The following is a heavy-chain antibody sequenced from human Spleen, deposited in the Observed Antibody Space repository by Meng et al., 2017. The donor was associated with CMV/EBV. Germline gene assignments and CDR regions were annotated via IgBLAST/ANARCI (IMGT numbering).Heavy chain of an antibody. Sequence: GESLKTSCGAAGFTFSGYWMSWVCQAPGKGLERVANIDQIGREIYYADSVRGRFTISRDNAKNALYPKMNSLRAEDTAVYYCARALGDCSSTSCPGGLDYDYGMDVWGQGPTVTVSS. CDR1: GFTFSGYW. CDR3: ARALGDCSSTSCPGGLDYDYGMDV. J-gene: IGHJ6*02. V-gene: IGHV3-7*03. CDR2: IDQIGREI. D-gene: IGHD2-2*01.